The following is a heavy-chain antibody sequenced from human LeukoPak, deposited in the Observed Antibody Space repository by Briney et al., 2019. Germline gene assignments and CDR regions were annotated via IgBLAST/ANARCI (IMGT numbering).Heavy chain of an antibody. Sequence: SETLSLTCTVSGGSISSYYWSWIRQPPGKGLEWIGYIYYSGSTNYNPSLKSRVTMSVDTSKNQFSLKLSSVTGADTAVYYCARHRPLHYGGSSYYFDYWGQGTLVTVSS. J-gene: IGHJ4*02. CDR2: IYYSGST. V-gene: IGHV4-59*08. D-gene: IGHD2-15*01. CDR1: GGSISSYY. CDR3: ARHRPLHYGGSSYYFDY.